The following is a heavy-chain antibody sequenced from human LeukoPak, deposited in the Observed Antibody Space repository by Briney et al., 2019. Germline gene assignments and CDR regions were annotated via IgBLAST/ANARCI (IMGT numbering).Heavy chain of an antibody. D-gene: IGHD2-2*01. V-gene: IGHV1-2*02. CDR2: INPNSGDT. J-gene: IGHJ6*03. CDR3: ARSHYGSTSTNYYMDV. Sequence: GASVKVSCKPSGYTFIAYYIHLVRQAPGQGLEWMGWINPNSGDTNYAQKFQDRVTMTWDTSVSTAYMELSSLTSDDTAVYYCARSHYGSTSTNYYMDVWGKGTTVTVSS. CDR1: GYTFIAYY.